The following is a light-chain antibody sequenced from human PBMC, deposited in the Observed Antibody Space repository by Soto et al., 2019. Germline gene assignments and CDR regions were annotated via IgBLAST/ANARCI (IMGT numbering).Light chain of an antibody. CDR2: SDD. J-gene: IGLJ3*02. V-gene: IGLV1-44*01. Sequence: QSVLTQPASASGTPGQRLTISCSGSNSNIGSHTVNWYQHVAGTAPKLLIYSDDERPSGVADRFSGSKSGTSASLAICGLLAEDEADYFCAAWDDSLNGRVFGGGTKLTVL. CDR3: AAWDDSLNGRV. CDR1: NSNIGSHT.